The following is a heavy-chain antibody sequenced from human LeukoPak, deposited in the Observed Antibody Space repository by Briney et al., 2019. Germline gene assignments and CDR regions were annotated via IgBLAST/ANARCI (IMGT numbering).Heavy chain of an antibody. CDR1: GFTFSDYY. Sequence: GGSLRLSCAASGFTFSDYYMSWIRQAPGKGLGWVSYISSSGSTIYYADSAKGAFTISRDNAKNSLYLQMNSLRAEDTAVYYCARDQESSSWPYYYYYGMDVWGQGTTVTVSS. V-gene: IGHV3-11*01. J-gene: IGHJ6*02. CDR2: ISSSGSTI. D-gene: IGHD6-13*01. CDR3: ARDQESSSWPYYYYYGMDV.